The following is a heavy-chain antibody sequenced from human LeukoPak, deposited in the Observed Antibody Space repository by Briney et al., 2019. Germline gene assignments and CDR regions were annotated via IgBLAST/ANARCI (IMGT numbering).Heavy chain of an antibody. D-gene: IGHD2-15*01. CDR2: ISGSGGST. Sequence: GGSLRLFCATSGFTFSSYAMRWAREAPGKGLEWVSDISGSGGSTYYADSVKGRFTISRDNSKNMLYLQMNSLRAEDTAVYYCAKGLVAARYYFDYWGQGTLVTVSS. J-gene: IGHJ4*02. CDR3: AKGLVAARYYFDY. V-gene: IGHV3-23*01. CDR1: GFTFSSYA.